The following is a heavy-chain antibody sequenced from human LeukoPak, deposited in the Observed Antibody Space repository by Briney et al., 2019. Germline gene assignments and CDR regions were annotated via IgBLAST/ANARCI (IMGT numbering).Heavy chain of an antibody. D-gene: IGHD4-23*01. CDR2: INHSGST. CDR1: GGSFSGYY. J-gene: IGHJ4*02. Sequence: SETLSLTFAVYGGSFSGYYWSWIRQPPGKGLEWIGEINHSGSTEYNPSLKSRVTISVDTSKNQFSLKLSSVTAADTAVYYCAYSTVVTRGYYWGQGTLVTVSS. CDR3: AYSTVVTRGYY. V-gene: IGHV4-34*01.